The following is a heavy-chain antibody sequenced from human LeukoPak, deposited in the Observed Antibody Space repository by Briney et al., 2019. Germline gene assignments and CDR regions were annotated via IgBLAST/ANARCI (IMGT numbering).Heavy chain of an antibody. V-gene: IGHV3-23*01. CDR2: ISGSGGNS. CDR1: GFTFSIYA. Sequence: GGSLRLSCAASGFTFSIYAMNWVRQAPGKGLEWVSAISGSGGNSYYADSVKGRFTISRDNSKNTLYLQMNSLRAEDTAVYYCAKDRIVVVPPAPLPLDYWGQGTLVTVSS. J-gene: IGHJ4*02. CDR3: AKDRIVVVPPAPLPLDY. D-gene: IGHD2-2*01.